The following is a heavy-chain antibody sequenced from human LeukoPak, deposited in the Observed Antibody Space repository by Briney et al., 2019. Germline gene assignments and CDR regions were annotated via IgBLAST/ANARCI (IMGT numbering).Heavy chain of an antibody. Sequence: NPSETLSLTCTVSGGSIRCSSYYWGWIRQPRGKGLEWIGTIYYGGSTYYNPSLKSRVTISGDTSKNQFSLKLSSVTATDTAVYYCAIPSPYSGSFFDYWGQGTLVTVSS. J-gene: IGHJ4*02. CDR1: GGSIRCSSYY. V-gene: IGHV4-39*01. D-gene: IGHD1-26*01. CDR3: AIPSPYSGSFFDY. CDR2: IYYGGST.